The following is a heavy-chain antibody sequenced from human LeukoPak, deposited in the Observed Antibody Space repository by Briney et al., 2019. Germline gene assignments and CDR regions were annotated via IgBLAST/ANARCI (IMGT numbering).Heavy chain of an antibody. V-gene: IGHV4-34*01. Sequence: PSETLSLTCAVYGGSFSGYYWSWIRQPPGKGLEWMGEINHSGSTNYNPYLKIRVTISVDTSKHQFSLKLSSVTAADTAVYYCARLNIAAAGTYDYWGQGTLVTVSS. CDR2: INHSGST. CDR3: ARLNIAAAGTYDY. CDR1: GGSFSGYY. D-gene: IGHD6-13*01. J-gene: IGHJ4*02.